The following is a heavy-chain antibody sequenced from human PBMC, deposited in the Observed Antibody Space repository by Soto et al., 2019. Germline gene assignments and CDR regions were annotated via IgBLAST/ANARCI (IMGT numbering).Heavy chain of an antibody. CDR3: ARRHDILPGPDAFDI. J-gene: IGHJ3*02. D-gene: IGHD3-9*01. Sequence: SETLSLTCTVSGDSVSSDGYYWSWIRQHPGKGLEWIGDIYYSGSTSYHPSLKGRVTISVDTSENHLSLRLKSVTAADTAVYYCARRHDILPGPDAFDIWGQGTMVTVS. CDR2: IYYSGST. CDR1: GDSVSSDGYY. V-gene: IGHV4-31*02.